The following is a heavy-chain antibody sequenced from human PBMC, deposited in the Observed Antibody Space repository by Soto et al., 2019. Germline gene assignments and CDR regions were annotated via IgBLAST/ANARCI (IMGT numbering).Heavy chain of an antibody. J-gene: IGHJ5*02. CDR2: IYHSGST. CDR1: GGSISSGGYS. CDR3: ARVPDR. Sequence: QLQLQESGSGLVKPSQTLSLTCAVSGGSISSGGYSWSWIRQPPGKGLDWIGYIYHSGSTYNTPSPERRFTISVDRSKNQFSLKLSSVTAADRAVHYCARVPDRWGQGTLVTVSP. V-gene: IGHV4-30-2*01.